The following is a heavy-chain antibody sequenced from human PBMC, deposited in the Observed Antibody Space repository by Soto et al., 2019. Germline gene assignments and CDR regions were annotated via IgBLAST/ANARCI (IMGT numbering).Heavy chain of an antibody. Sequence: GGSLRLSCAASGFAFSSHPMSWVRQAPEKGLEWVAGISDGGDLTYNADSVRGRFTISRDNSRNTLYPQMNSLRAEDTAVYYCARRVIGSSRAFDIWGHGTMVTVSS. J-gene: IGHJ3*02. CDR1: GFAFSSHP. V-gene: IGHV3-23*01. CDR2: ISDGGDLT. CDR3: ARRVIGSSRAFDI. D-gene: IGHD3-10*01.